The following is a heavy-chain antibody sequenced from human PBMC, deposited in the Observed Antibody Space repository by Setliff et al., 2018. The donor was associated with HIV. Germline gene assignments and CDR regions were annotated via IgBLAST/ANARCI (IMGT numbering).Heavy chain of an antibody. CDR2: IDHTGSA. Sequence: SETLSLTCAVSGGSFSAYYWSWIRQSPHKGLEWIGEIDHTGSAYYNPSLISRVTISVDTSKNRFSLKLSSVTAADTALYYCARGPRVFAAVVETPFAFWGQGTWVTVSS. V-gene: IGHV4-34*01. D-gene: IGHD6-19*01. CDR3: ARGPRVFAAVVETPFAF. J-gene: IGHJ4*02. CDR1: GGSFSAYY.